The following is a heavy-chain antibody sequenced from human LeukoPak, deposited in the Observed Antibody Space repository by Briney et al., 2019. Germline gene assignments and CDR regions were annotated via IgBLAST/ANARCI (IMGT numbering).Heavy chain of an antibody. CDR3: ARGSEQLVQNWFDP. CDR1: GFTFSSYW. V-gene: IGHV3-7*01. J-gene: IGHJ5*02. CDR2: IKQDGSEK. D-gene: IGHD6-13*01. Sequence: GGSLRLSCAASGFTFSSYWMSWVRQAPGKGLEWVANIKQDGSEKYYVDSVKGRFTISRDNAKNSLYLQMNSLRAEDTAVYYCARGSEQLVQNWFDPWGQGTLVTVSS.